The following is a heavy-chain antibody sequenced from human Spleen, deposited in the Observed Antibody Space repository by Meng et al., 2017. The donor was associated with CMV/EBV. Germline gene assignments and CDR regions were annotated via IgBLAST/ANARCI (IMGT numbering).Heavy chain of an antibody. V-gene: IGHV4-61*08. J-gene: IGHJ4*02. CDR1: GGSVSSGGSY. CDR2: VFYSGST. CDR3: AGTPRYSFGGVFGHDPFDY. Sequence: SETLSLTCTVSGGSVSSGGSYWSWIRQPPGKGLEWIGYVFYSGSTNYNPSLKSRVTMSVDMSKGQFSLRLTSVTPTDTAVYYCAGTPRYSFGGVFGHDPFDYWGQGTLVTVSS. D-gene: IGHD3-3*01.